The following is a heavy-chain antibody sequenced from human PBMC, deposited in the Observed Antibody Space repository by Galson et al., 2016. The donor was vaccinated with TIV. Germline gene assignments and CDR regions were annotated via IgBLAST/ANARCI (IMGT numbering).Heavy chain of an antibody. V-gene: IGHV1-69*13. CDR1: GGTFKIHS. CDR2: IIPVFGTA. D-gene: IGHD2-21*01. J-gene: IGHJ4*02. Sequence: SVKVSCKASGGTFKIHSITWVRQAPGQGLEWMGGIIPVFGTANYAQSFRGRVTITADESTNTAYLELSSLRSEDTAVYYYARLAPCGGDCYFFDDWGQGTLVTVSS. CDR3: ARLAPCGGDCYFFDD.